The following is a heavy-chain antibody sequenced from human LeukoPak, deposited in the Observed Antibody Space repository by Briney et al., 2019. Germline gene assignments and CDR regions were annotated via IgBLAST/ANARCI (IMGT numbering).Heavy chain of an antibody. V-gene: IGHV4-30-2*01. Sequence: PSETLSLTCTVSGGSVSSGSYSWSWIRQPPGKGLEWIGYIYHSGSTYYNPSLKSRVTISVDRSKNQFSLKLSSVTAADTAVYYCARGGAKGPYYFDYWGQGTLVTVSS. D-gene: IGHD3-10*01. CDR1: GGSVSSGSYS. CDR2: IYHSGST. J-gene: IGHJ4*02. CDR3: ARGGAKGPYYFDY.